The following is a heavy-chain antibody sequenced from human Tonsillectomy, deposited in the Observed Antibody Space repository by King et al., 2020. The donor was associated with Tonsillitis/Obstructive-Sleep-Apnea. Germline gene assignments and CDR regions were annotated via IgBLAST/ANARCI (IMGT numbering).Heavy chain of an antibody. J-gene: IGHJ6*02. CDR2: IYYSGRT. V-gene: IGHV4-39*01. CDR3: AIQYDFWSGYNLDSYVMVV. D-gene: IGHD3-3*01. CDR1: GGSISSSSYY. Sequence: QLQESGPGLVKPSETLSLTCTVSGGSISSSSYYWGWIRQPPGKGLEWIGNIYYSGRTYYNPSLKSRVTISVDTYKKQFSLKLSSVTAADTAVYYCAIQYDFWSGYNLDSYVMVVWGQGTTVPVSS.